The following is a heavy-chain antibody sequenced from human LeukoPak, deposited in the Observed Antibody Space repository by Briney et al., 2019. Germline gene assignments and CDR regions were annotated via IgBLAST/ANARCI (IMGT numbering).Heavy chain of an antibody. CDR2: ISPNSGGT. V-gene: IGHV1-2*02. J-gene: IGHJ4*02. CDR1: GYTFTGYY. Sequence: ASVKVSCKASGYTFTGYYMHWVRQAPGQGLEWMAWISPNSGGTNYAQKFQGRVTMTRDTSISTAYMELSRLRSDDTVVYYCARADSGYDSIDYWGQGTLVTVSS. CDR3: ARADSGYDSIDY. D-gene: IGHD5-12*01.